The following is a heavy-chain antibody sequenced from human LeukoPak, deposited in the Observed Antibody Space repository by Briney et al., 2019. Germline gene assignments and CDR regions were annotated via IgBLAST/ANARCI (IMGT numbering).Heavy chain of an antibody. V-gene: IGHV4-39*07. D-gene: IGHD3-22*01. CDR3: ARDVFDSSVDY. CDR1: GGSISSSSYY. Sequence: SETLSLTCTVSGGSISSSSYYWGWIRQPPGKGLEWIGSIYYSGSTYYNPSLKSRVTISVDTSKNQFSLKLSSVTAADTAVYYCARDVFDSSVDYWGQGTLVTVSS. CDR2: IYYSGST. J-gene: IGHJ4*02.